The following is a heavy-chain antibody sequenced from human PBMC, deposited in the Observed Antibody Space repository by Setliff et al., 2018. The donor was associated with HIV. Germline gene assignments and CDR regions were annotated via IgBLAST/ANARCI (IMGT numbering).Heavy chain of an antibody. V-gene: IGHV4-38-2*01. J-gene: IGHJ4*02. CDR1: GYSIRSGYY. CDR2: IYHSGGT. D-gene: IGHD6-6*01. Sequence: PSETLSLTCAVSGYSIRSGYYWGWIRQPPGKGLEWIGSIYHSGGTNYNPSLKSRVTISVNPSKSQFSLKLSSVTAADTAVYYCARGGQSIAPRHLGLDYWGQGTLVTVSS. CDR3: ARGGQSIAPRHLGLDY.